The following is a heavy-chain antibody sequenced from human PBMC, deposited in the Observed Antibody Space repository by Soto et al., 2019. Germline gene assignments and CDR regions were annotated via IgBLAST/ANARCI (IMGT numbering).Heavy chain of an antibody. J-gene: IGHJ4*02. CDR1: GYTFTSYG. CDR3: ARGGTFAYDTSGYSVY. D-gene: IGHD3-22*01. V-gene: IGHV1-3*01. CDR2: INPGNGNT. Sequence: ASVKVSCKASGYTFTSYGMNWVRQAPGRGLEWMGWINPGNGNTKYSQKFQGRVIIERDTSASTAYMELSRLRSDDTAVYYCARGGTFAYDTSGYSVYWGQGTLVTVSS.